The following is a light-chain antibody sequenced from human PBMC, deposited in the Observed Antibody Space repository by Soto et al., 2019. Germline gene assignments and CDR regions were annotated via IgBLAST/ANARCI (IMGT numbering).Light chain of an antibody. V-gene: IGKV4-1*01. CDR1: QSVLYSYNNKNY. J-gene: IGKJ1*01. Sequence: DIVMTQSPDSLTVSLGERATINCKSSQSVLYSYNNKNYLAWYQHKPGQPPKLLIYWASTREFGVPDRFSGSGSATDFTLTISSLQAEDVAVYYCQQYYTTPRTFGQGTKVEIK. CDR2: WAS. CDR3: QQYYTTPRT.